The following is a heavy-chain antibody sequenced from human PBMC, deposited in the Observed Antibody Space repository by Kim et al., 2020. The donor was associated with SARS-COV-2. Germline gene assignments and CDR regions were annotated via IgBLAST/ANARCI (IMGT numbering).Heavy chain of an antibody. CDR3: TRVPPYSNSWWDAFDM. J-gene: IGHJ3*02. V-gene: IGHV3-73*01. CDR1: GFTFSDSA. Sequence: GGSLRLSCAASGFTFSDSAMYWVRQASGKGLDWVGRIRRTANSYATAYDVSVKGRFIISRDDSKNTAYLQMNSLKTEDTAIYYCTRVPPYSNSWWDAFDMWGQGTMVTVSS. D-gene: IGHD6-13*01. CDR2: IRRTANSYAT.